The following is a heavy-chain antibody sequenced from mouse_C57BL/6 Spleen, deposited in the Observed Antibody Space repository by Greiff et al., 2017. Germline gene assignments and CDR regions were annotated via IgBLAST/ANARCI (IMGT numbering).Heavy chain of an antibody. CDR1: GYTFTDYY. Sequence: LVEPGASVKISCKASGYTFTDYYINWVKQRPGQGLEWIGWIYPGSGNTKYNEKFKGKATLTVDTSSSTAYMQLSSLTSEDSAVYFCARILDYPGYWYFDVWGTGTTVTVSS. CDR2: IYPGSGNT. V-gene: IGHV1-84*01. CDR3: ARILDYPGYWYFDV. J-gene: IGHJ1*03. D-gene: IGHD2-4*01.